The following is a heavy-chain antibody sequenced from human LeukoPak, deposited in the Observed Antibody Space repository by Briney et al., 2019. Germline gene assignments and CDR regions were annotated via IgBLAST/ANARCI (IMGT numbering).Heavy chain of an antibody. CDR3: ARKAGPLSAFDI. CDR2: ISAYNGNT. V-gene: IGHV1-18*01. J-gene: IGHJ3*02. Sequence: ASVKVSCKASGYTFASYGLSWVRQAPGQGLEWMGWISAYNGNTNYAQKLQGRVTMTTDTSTSTAYLELRSLISDDTAVYYCARKAGPLSAFDIWGQVTMLTVSS. CDR1: GYTFASYG.